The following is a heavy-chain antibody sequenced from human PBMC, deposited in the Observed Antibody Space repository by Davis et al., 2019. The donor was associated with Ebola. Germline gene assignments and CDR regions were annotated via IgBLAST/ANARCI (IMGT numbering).Heavy chain of an antibody. V-gene: IGHV3-33*01. Sequence: PGGSLRLSCAASGFTFSSYGMHWVRQAPGKGLEWVAVIWYDGSNKYYADSVKGRFTISRDNSKNTLYLQMNSLRAEDTAVYYCARGDDYVWGSYRYTGYYYGMDVWGQGTTVTVSS. J-gene: IGHJ6*02. CDR3: ARGDDYVWGSYRYTGYYYGMDV. CDR1: GFTFSSYG. D-gene: IGHD3-16*02. CDR2: IWYDGSNK.